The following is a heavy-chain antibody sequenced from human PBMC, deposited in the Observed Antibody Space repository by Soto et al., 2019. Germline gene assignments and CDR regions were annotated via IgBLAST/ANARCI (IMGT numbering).Heavy chain of an antibody. CDR1: GFTVTSDY. Sequence: EVQLVESGGGLVQPGGSLRLSCAASGFTVTSDYMHWVRQAPGKGLEWVSLLYRDGSPYHADYVKGRFSISRDSSKNSFYLEMNNLRAEDRAVDYCARGEDYVACWGQGSLVTVSS. J-gene: IGHJ4*02. V-gene: IGHV3-66*01. CDR2: LYRDGSP. CDR3: ARGEDYVAC.